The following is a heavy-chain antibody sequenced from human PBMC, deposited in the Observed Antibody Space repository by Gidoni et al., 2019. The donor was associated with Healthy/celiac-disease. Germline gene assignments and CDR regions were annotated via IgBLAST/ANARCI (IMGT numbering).Heavy chain of an antibody. CDR2: IRSKADGGTT. CDR3: TREEIAVAGTHDAFDI. D-gene: IGHD6-19*01. Sequence: EVQLVESGGGLVQPGRSLRLSCTASGFTFGDYAMSWVRQAPGKGLEWVGFIRSKADGGTTEYAASVKGRFTISRDDSKSIAYLQMNSLKTEDTAVYYCTREEIAVAGTHDAFDIWGQGTMVTVSS. J-gene: IGHJ3*02. V-gene: IGHV3-49*04. CDR1: GFTFGDYA.